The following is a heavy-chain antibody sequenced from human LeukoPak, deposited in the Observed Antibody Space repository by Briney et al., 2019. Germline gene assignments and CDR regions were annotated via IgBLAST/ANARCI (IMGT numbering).Heavy chain of an antibody. V-gene: IGHV3-23*01. J-gene: IGHJ4*02. CDR3: AKRGVVIRVILVGFHREAYYFDS. Sequence: GGALRLSCVGSLITLINYGMSWVRPAPGRGVEGVAGISGSGGGSHYADSVKGRFTISRDNPRNALYLQMNSLRAEDTAVYFCAKRGVVIRVILVGFHREAYYFDSWGQGALVTVSS. CDR2: ISGSGGGS. CDR1: LITLINYG. D-gene: IGHD3-22*01.